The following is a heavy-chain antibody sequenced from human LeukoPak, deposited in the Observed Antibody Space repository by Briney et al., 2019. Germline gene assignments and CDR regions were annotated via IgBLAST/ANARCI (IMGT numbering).Heavy chain of an antibody. J-gene: IGHJ4*02. CDR1: GFTFSSYA. V-gene: IGHV3-23*01. D-gene: IGHD3-10*01. CDR3: AKDLWFGELLYYFDY. CDR2: ISGSGDTT. Sequence: PGGSLRLSCAASGFTFSSYAMNWVRQAPGKGLEWVSFISGSGDTTYYADSVKGRFTISRDSSKNTLYLQMNSLRAEDTAVYYCAKDLWFGELLYYFDYWGQGTLVTVSS.